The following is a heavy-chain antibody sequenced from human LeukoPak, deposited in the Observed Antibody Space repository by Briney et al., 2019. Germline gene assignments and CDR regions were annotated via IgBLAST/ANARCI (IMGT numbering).Heavy chain of an antibody. D-gene: IGHD1-1*01. CDR2: IYPGDSDT. CDR3: ARSYAHVERYYFDY. CDR1: GYSFISYW. Sequence: GESLKISCQGSGYSFISYWIAWVRQMPGKGLEWMGIIYPGDSDTTYSPSFQGQVTISADKSINTAYLLWRSLKASDTAMYYCARSYAHVERYYFDYRGQGTLVIVSS. V-gene: IGHV5-51*01. J-gene: IGHJ4*02.